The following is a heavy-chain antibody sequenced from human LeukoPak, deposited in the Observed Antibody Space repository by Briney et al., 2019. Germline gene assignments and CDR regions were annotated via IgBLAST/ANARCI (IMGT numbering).Heavy chain of an antibody. CDR1: GFTFSSYA. D-gene: IGHD6-13*01. CDR3: AKGEVRYSSSWYNY. CDR2: ISGSGDST. Sequence: GGSLRLSCAASGFTFSSYAMSWVRQAPGKGLEWVSAISGSGDSTYYADSVKGRFTISRDNSKNTLYLQMNSLRAEDTAVYYCAKGEVRYSSSWYNYWGQGTLVTVSS. J-gene: IGHJ4*02. V-gene: IGHV3-23*01.